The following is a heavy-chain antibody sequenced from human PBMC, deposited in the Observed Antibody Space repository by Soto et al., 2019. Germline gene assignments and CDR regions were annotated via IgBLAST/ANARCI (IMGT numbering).Heavy chain of an antibody. J-gene: IGHJ4*02. CDR1: GFTFSSYA. D-gene: IGHD1-26*01. CDR3: AKDMDSGSYYLPFVADY. V-gene: IGHV3-23*01. Sequence: GGSLRLPCAASGFTFSSYAMSWVRQAPGKGLEWVSAISGSGGSTYYADSVKGRFTISRDNSKNTLYLQMNSLGAEDTAVYYCAKDMDSGSYYLPFVADYWGQGTLVTVSS. CDR2: ISGSGGST.